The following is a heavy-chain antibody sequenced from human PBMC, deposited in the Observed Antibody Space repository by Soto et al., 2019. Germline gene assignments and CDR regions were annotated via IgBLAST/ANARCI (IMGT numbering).Heavy chain of an antibody. J-gene: IGHJ5*02. Sequence: SETLSLTCAVYGGSFSAYYWSWIRQPPGKGLEWIGEINHSGGTNYNPSLKSRVTISVDTSKNQFSLKLSSVTAADTAVYYCARGRRKRRGRERLELLGGWFDPWGQGTLVTVSS. V-gene: IGHV4-34*01. CDR1: GGSFSAYY. CDR3: ARGRRKRRGRERLELLGGWFDP. D-gene: IGHD1-7*01. CDR2: INHSGGT.